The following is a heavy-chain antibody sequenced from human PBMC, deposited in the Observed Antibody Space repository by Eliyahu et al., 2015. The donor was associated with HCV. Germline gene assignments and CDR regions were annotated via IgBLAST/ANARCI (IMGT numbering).Heavy chain of an antibody. CDR2: IYYSGST. CDR1: XXSXSXYY. Sequence: QVXLQESGPGLVKPSETLSLTCXVSXXSXSXYYWSXIRQPPGKGLEWIAYIYYSGSTNYNPSLKSRVTISLDTSKNQLSLKLSSVTAADTAVYYCASGGGGIAVAGTGGWFDPWGQGTLVTVSS. V-gene: IGHV4-59*01. D-gene: IGHD6-19*01. J-gene: IGHJ5*02. CDR3: ASGGGGIAVAGTGGWFDP.